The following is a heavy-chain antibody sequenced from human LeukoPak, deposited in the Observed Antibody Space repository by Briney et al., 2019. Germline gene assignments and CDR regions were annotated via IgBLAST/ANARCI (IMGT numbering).Heavy chain of an antibody. CDR1: GGSFSGYY. CDR2: INHSGST. CDR3: ARAVGYSSSSGGLDP. Sequence: SETLSLTCAVYGGSFSGYYWSWIRQPPGKRLEWIGEINHSGSTNYNPSLKSRVTISVDTSKNQFSLKLSSVTAADTAVYYCARAVGYSSSSGGLDPWGQGTLVTVSS. V-gene: IGHV4-34*01. D-gene: IGHD6-6*01. J-gene: IGHJ5*02.